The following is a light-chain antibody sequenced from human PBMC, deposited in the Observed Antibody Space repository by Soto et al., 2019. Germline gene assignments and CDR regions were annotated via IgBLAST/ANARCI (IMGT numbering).Light chain of an antibody. CDR3: QQYGGSPRT. Sequence: EIVLTQSPGTLSLSPGERATLSCRASQSVSSYLAWYQQKPGQAPRLLIYGASNRPTGIPDRFSGSGSGTDFSLSISRLEPEDFAVDYCQQYGGSPRTFGQGTKVEIK. CDR2: GAS. J-gene: IGKJ2*01. V-gene: IGKV3-20*01. CDR1: QSVSSY.